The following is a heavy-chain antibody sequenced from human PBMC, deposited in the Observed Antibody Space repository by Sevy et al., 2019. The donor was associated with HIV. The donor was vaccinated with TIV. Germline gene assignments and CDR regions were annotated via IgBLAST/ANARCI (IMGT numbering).Heavy chain of an antibody. Sequence: SETLSLTCIVSGDSVTSSPHYWTWIRQPPGKGLEWIAYIYYTGNTNYNPSLRAPGTISVDISKNHFSPKLGSVTAADTAAYDCARVGGGSCSGGTCSGWFDAWGQGTQVTVSS. CDR2: IYYTGNT. J-gene: IGHJ5*02. CDR3: ARVGGGSCSGGTCSGWFDA. D-gene: IGHD2-15*01. V-gene: IGHV4-61*03. CDR1: GDSVTSSPHY.